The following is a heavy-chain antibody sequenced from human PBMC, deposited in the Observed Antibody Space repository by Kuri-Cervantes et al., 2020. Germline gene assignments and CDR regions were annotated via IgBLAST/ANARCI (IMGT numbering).Heavy chain of an antibody. V-gene: IGHV4-31*03. Sequence: LRLSCTVSGGSISSGGYYWSWIRQHPGKGLEWIGYIYYSGSTYYNPSLKSRVTISVDTSKNQFSLKLSSVTAADTAVYYCARLPRGVGVSWFEPVGITGIYWGQGTLVTVSS. D-gene: IGHD3-10*01. J-gene: IGHJ4*02. CDR3: ARLPRGVGVSWFEPVGITGIY. CDR1: GGSISSGGYY. CDR2: IYYSGST.